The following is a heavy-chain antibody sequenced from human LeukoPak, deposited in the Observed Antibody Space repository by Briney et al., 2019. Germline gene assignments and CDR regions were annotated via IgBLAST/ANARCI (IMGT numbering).Heavy chain of an antibody. CDR1: GGSISSYY. CDR3: ARVDPDSSSTLEVFDY. D-gene: IGHD6-6*01. J-gene: IGHJ4*02. V-gene: IGHV4-59*01. CDR2: IYYSGST. Sequence: SETLSLTCTVSGGSISSYYWSWIRQPPGKGLEWIGYIYYSGSTNYNPSLKSRVTISVVTSKNQFCLKLSSVTAADTAVYYCARVDPDSSSTLEVFDYWGQGTLVTVSS.